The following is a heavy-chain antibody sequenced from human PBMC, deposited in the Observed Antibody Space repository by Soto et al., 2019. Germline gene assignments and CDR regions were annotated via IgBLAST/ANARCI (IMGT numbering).Heavy chain of an antibody. J-gene: IGHJ3*02. Sequence: PGRSLRLSCAGSGFRCYNSWMGWVRQAPGKGLEWVAHVNQDGSQKYYVESAKGRFTISRDNAKTSLYLQMNNLRAEDTAVYYRGKGNSKWGTGDAFDIRAQGTIVAV. D-gene: IGHD7-27*01. V-gene: IGHV3-7*01. CDR3: GKGNSKWGTGDAFDI. CDR2: VNQDGSQK. CDR1: GFRCYNSW.